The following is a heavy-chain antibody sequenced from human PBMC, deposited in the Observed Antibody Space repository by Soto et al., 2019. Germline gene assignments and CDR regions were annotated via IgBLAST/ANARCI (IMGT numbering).Heavy chain of an antibody. Sequence: SETLSLTCGVSGASISTPYLWSWVRQPPGEGLEWIGEIHYSGTTNYNPSLKSRVTISLDKSKNQFSLNLNSVTAADTAMYYCTRALLKSLDYWGQGTLVSVSS. J-gene: IGHJ4*02. V-gene: IGHV4-4*02. CDR2: IHYSGTT. CDR3: TRALLKSLDY. D-gene: IGHD3-9*01. CDR1: GASISTPYL.